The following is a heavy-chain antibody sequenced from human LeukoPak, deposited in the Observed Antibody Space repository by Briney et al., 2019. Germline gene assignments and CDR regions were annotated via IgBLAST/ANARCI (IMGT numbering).Heavy chain of an antibody. CDR3: ARDRGIGIVESRVAFDL. D-gene: IGHD3-22*01. Sequence: SETLSLTCTVSGGSISSYYWSWIRQPAGKGLEWIGRIYSNEHTYSNPSLRGRVTTSVDKSRNLVSLRLSSVAAADTGVYYCARDRGIGIVESRVAFDLWGQGTMVTVSS. CDR1: GGSISSYY. V-gene: IGHV4-4*07. J-gene: IGHJ3*01. CDR2: IYSNEHT.